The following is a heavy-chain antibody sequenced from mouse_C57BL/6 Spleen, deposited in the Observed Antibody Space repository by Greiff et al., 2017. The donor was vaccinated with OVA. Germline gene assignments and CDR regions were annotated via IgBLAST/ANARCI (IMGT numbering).Heavy chain of an antibody. Sequence: QVQLQQPGAELVRPGSSVKLSCKASGYTFTSYWMHWVKQRPIQGLEWIGNIDPSDSETHYNQKFKDKATLTVDKSSSTAYMQLSSLTSEDSAVYYCARRGSYDYEFAYWGQGTLVTVSA. CDR3: ARRGSYDYEFAY. CDR1: GYTFTSYW. V-gene: IGHV1-52*01. D-gene: IGHD2-4*01. CDR2: IDPSDSET. J-gene: IGHJ3*01.